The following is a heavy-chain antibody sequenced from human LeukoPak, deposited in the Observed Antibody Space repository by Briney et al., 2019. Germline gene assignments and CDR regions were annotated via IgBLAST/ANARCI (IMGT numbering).Heavy chain of an antibody. J-gene: IGHJ5*02. CDR3: ARHTQQWSNWFDP. V-gene: IGHV4-39*01. Sequence: PSETLSLTCTVSGGSISSSSYYWGWLRQPPGKGLEWIGSIYYSGSTYYNPSLKSRVTISVDTSKNQFSLKLSSVTAADPAVYYCARHTQQWSNWFDPWGQGTLVTVSS. D-gene: IGHD5-18*01. CDR1: GGSISSSSYY. CDR2: IYYSGST.